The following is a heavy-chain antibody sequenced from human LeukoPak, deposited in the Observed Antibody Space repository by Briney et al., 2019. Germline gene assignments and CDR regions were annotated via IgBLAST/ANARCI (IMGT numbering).Heavy chain of an antibody. V-gene: IGHV4-4*07. CDR2: IYSSGNT. D-gene: IGHD4-23*01. CDR3: ARNSGDF. Sequence: SETLSLTCNVSGGSISDFYWSWIRQPAGKGLEWIGRIYSSGNTNYNPSLKSRVTMSLDASKNQFSLKLSSVTAADTGVYYCARNSGDFWGQGTLVTVSS. J-gene: IGHJ4*02. CDR1: GGSISDFY.